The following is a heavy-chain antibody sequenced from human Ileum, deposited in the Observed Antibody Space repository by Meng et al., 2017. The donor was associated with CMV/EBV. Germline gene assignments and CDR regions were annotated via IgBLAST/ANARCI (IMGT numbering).Heavy chain of an antibody. D-gene: IGHD1-7*01. Sequence: GESLKISCAASGFTFSSYWMTWVRQAPGKGLEWVANIKEDGVQKNYLDSVRGRFTISRDNAKNSLYLQMNNLRAEDTALYFCARDDIHAWNFEDFWGQGTLVTVSS. CDR1: GFTFSSYW. V-gene: IGHV3-7*01. CDR2: IKEDGVQK. J-gene: IGHJ4*02. CDR3: ARDDIHAWNFEDF.